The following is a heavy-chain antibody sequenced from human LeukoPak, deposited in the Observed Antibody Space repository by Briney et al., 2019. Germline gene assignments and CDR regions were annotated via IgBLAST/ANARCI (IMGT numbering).Heavy chain of an antibody. D-gene: IGHD6-19*01. CDR3: ARDPRYSSGWYHDY. Sequence: GGSLRLSCAASGFTFSNYWMSWVRQAPRKGLEWVANIKQDGSEKYYVDSVKGRFTISGDNAKNSLYLQMNSLRAEDTAVYYRARDPRYSSGWYHDYWGQGTLVTVSS. CDR2: IKQDGSEK. CDR1: GFTFSNYW. V-gene: IGHV3-7*01. J-gene: IGHJ4*02.